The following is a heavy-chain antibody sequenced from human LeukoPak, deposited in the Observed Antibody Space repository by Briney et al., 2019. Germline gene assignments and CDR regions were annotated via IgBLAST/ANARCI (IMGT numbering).Heavy chain of an antibody. J-gene: IGHJ3*01. Sequence: GGSLRLSCAASGSTFTNAWVNWVRQAPGKGREWVGRIKSKSDGGTTDYAAPVKGRFTISRDDPKITLYLQMSSLKTGDTAVYYCAHGLWHYDAFDVWGQGTMVTVSS. CDR1: GSTFTNAW. D-gene: IGHD3-10*01. CDR3: AHGLWHYDAFDV. V-gene: IGHV3-15*01. CDR2: IKSKSDGGTT.